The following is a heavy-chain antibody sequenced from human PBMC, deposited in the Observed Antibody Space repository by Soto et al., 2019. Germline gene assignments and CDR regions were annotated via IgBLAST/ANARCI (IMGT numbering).Heavy chain of an antibody. D-gene: IGHD1-7*01. V-gene: IGHV1-8*01. J-gene: IGHJ5*02. CDR3: AMDRAKIRYNWNYRDLNWFDP. CDR2: MNPNSGNT. CDR1: GYTFTSYD. Sequence: ASVKVSCKASGYTFTSYDINWVRQATGQGLEWMGWMNPNSGNTGYAQKFQGRVTMTRNTSISTAYMELSSLRSEDTAVYYCAMDRAKIRYNWNYRDLNWFDPWGQGTLVTVSS.